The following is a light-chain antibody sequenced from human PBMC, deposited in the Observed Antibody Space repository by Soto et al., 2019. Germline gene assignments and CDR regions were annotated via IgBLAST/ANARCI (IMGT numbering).Light chain of an antibody. CDR2: DDN. CDR3: GSWDSSLGAYV. Sequence: QSVLTQPPSVSAAPGQKVTISCYGSSSNIGGNSVSWYQQLPGTAPKLLIYDDNKRPSGIPDRFSGSKSGTSATLGITGFQTGDEADYYCGSWDSSLGAYVFGTGTKVTVL. V-gene: IGLV1-51*01. J-gene: IGLJ1*01. CDR1: SSNIGGNS.